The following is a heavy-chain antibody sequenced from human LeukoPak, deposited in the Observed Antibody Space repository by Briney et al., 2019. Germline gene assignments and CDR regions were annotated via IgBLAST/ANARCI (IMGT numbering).Heavy chain of an antibody. CDR3: TRSCSSTSCFGGGHNWFDP. J-gene: IGHJ5*02. D-gene: IGHD2-2*01. CDR1: GFSFGDYA. Sequence: PGGSLRLSCTASGFSFGDYALSWLRQAPGKGLEWVGFIRSRSYGGTTEYAASVKGRFTISRDDPKTIAYLQMNSLKTEDTAVYYCTRSCSSTSCFGGGHNWFDPWGQGTLVTVSS. CDR2: IRSRSYGGTT. V-gene: IGHV3-49*03.